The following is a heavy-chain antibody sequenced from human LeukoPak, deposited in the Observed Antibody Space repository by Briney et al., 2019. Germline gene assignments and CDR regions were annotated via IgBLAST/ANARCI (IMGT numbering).Heavy chain of an antibody. Sequence: SQTLSLTCTVSRGSISSGNYYWSWIRQLAGKGLEWIGRFHTRGSTNYNPSLKSRVIISVDTSKNQFSLKLNSVTAADTAVYYCVRVDGSCSGGSCPSGNWFDPWGQGTLVTVSS. CDR3: VRVDGSCSGGSCPSGNWFDP. J-gene: IGHJ5*02. CDR2: FHTRGST. D-gene: IGHD2-15*01. V-gene: IGHV4-61*02. CDR1: RGSISSGNYY.